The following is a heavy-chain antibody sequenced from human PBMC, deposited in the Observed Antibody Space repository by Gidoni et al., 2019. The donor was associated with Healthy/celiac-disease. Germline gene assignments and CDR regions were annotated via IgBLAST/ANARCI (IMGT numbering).Heavy chain of an antibody. D-gene: IGHD5-18*01. CDR1: GFTLSSYW. CDR3: ARVKSVSYGYYYYYYMDV. V-gene: IGHV3-7*01. CDR2: IKQDGSET. Sequence: EVQLVESGGGLVQTGGSRRLSCAASGFTLSSYWMSWVRQAPGKGLEWVANIKQDGSETYYVDSVKGRFTISRDNAKNSLYLQMNSLRAEDTAVYYCARVKSVSYGYYYYYYMDVWGKGTTVTVSS. J-gene: IGHJ6*03.